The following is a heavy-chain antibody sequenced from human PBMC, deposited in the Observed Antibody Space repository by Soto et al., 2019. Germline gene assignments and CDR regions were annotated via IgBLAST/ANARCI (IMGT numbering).Heavy chain of an antibody. D-gene: IGHD3-9*01. Sequence: GGSLRLSCAALTGYAMSWVRRGPGKGLEWISTISPTGNTHYADSVEGRFTISRDDSKNTFYLQMNNLRADDTGVYYCAKDPSTGHADLWGQGTLVTVSS. CDR2: ISPTGNT. CDR1: TGYA. J-gene: IGHJ5*02. V-gene: IGHV3-23*01. CDR3: AKDPSTGHADL.